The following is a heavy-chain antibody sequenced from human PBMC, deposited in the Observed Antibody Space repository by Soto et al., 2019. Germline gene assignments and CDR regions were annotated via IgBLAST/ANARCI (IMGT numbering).Heavy chain of an antibody. CDR3: ARVYYCDY. CDR1: GFTFSNYA. Sequence: QVQLVESGGGVVQPGGSLRLSCAASGFTFSNYAMHWVRQAPGKGLEWVAVISYDGSNKYYADSVKGRFTISRDNSKNTLYLQMNSLRAEDTAVYYCARVYYCDYWGQGTLVTVSS. J-gene: IGHJ4*02. V-gene: IGHV3-30-3*01. CDR2: ISYDGSNK.